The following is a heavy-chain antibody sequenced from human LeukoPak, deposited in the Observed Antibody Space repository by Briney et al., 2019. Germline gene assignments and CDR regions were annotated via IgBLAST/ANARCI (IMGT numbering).Heavy chain of an antibody. D-gene: IGHD4-17*01. CDR2: IYHSGSV. J-gene: IGHJ4*02. CDR3: ASTITVTTDY. V-gene: IGHV4-38-2*02. CDR1: GYSISSGYY. Sequence: SETLSLTCTVSGYSISSGYYWGWIRQPPGKGLEWIGSIYHSGSVYYNPSLKSRVTISVDTSKNQFSLKLSSVTAADTAVYYCASTITVTTDYWGQGTLVTVSS.